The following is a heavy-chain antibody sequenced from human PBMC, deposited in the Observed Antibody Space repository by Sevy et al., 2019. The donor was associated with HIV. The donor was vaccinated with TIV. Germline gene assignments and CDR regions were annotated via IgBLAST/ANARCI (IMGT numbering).Heavy chain of an antibody. D-gene: IGHD5-12*01. CDR3: AKRYGGTMATHDFYYGLDV. J-gene: IGHJ6*02. CDR2: ISGSGGST. CDR1: GFTFTTYA. V-gene: IGHV3-23*01. Sequence: GGSLRLSCAASGFTFTTYAMTWVRQAPGKGLQWVSAISGSGGSTYYAHSVEGRFTISRDNSKSTLYLQMNSLTPEDTAVYYCAKRYGGTMATHDFYYGLDVWGQGTTVTVSS.